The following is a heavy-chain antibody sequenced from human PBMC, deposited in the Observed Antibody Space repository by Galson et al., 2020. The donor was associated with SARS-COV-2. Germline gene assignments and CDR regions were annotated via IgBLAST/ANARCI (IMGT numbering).Heavy chain of an antibody. D-gene: IGHD3-16*01. Sequence: GGSLRLSCAASGFTFSSYAFHWVRQAPGKGLEWVAVISFDGGIKYYADSVKGRFTISRDNSKNMLYLQMSSLTDEDSAVYYCARPFYSSWGDYYYGMDVWGQGTTVTVSS. V-gene: IGHV3-30*03. CDR2: ISFDGGIK. CDR1: GFTFSSYA. J-gene: IGHJ6*02. CDR3: ARPFYSSWGDYYYGMDV.